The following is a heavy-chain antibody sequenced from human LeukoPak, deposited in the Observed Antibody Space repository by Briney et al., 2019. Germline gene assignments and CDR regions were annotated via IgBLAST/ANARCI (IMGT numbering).Heavy chain of an antibody. CDR3: ARGQYYYGSGSGYYYGMDV. CDR2: IIPIFGTA. D-gene: IGHD3-10*01. V-gene: IGHV1-69*13. Sequence: SVKVSFKASGGTFISYAISWVRQAPGQGLDWMGGIIPIFGTANYSQKFQGRVTITADESTSTAYMELSSLRSEDTAVYYCARGQYYYGSGSGYYYGMDVWGKGTTVAVSS. CDR1: GGTFISYA. J-gene: IGHJ6*04.